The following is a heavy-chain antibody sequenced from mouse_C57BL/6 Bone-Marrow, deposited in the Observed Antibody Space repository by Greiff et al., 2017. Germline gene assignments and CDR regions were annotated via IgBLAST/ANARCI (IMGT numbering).Heavy chain of an antibody. CDR1: GYTFTEYT. D-gene: IGHD2-4*01. V-gene: IGHV1-62-2*01. CDR2: FYPGSGSI. J-gene: IGHJ4*01. CDR3: ARHEEAYDYDGDYYAMDY. Sequence: VQLQQSGAELVKPGASVKLSCKASGYTFTEYTIHWVKQRSGQGLEWIGWFYPGSGSIKYNEKFKDKATLTADKSSSTVYMELSRLTSEDSAVYFCARHEEAYDYDGDYYAMDYWGQGTSVTVSS.